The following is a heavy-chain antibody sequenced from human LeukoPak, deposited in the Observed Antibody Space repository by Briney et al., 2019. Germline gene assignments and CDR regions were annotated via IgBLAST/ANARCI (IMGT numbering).Heavy chain of an antibody. CDR2: INHSGST. Sequence: PSETLSLTCAVYGGSFSGYYWSWIRQPPGKGLEWIGEINHSGSTNYNPSLKSRVTISVDTSKNQFSLKLSSVTAADTAVYYCARRSITMVRGGRLGPTHMDVWGKGTTVTASS. CDR3: ARRSITMVRGGRLGPTHMDV. J-gene: IGHJ6*03. CDR1: GGSFSGYY. V-gene: IGHV4-34*01. D-gene: IGHD3-10*01.